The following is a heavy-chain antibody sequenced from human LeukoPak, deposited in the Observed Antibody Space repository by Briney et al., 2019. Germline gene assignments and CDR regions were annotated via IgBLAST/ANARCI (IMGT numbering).Heavy chain of an antibody. CDR3: ARDRGSSGYFKDAFDI. Sequence: GGSLRLSCAASGFTFSSYTINWVRQAPGKGLEWVSSISDSSTYTYYADSVKGRFTISRDNARNSLHLQMNSLRAEDTAVYYCARDRGSSGYFKDAFDIWGQGTMVTVSS. V-gene: IGHV3-21*01. CDR2: ISDSSTYT. CDR1: GFTFSSYT. D-gene: IGHD6-19*01. J-gene: IGHJ3*02.